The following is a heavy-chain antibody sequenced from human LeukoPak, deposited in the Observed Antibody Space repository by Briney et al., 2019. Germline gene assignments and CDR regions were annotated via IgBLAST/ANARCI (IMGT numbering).Heavy chain of an antibody. Sequence: GGSLRLSCAASGFTFSRYGMHWVRQAPGKGLEWVAVVSYDGPNKYYADSVKGRFTISRDNSKNTLYLQMNSLRAEDTAVYYCARDLAHGTHSSGYFNFNSAGGGYAFDIWGQGTMVTVSS. V-gene: IGHV3-30*03. CDR2: VSYDGPNK. CDR3: ARDLAHGTHSSGYFNFNSAGGGYAFDI. CDR1: GFTFSRYG. D-gene: IGHD3-22*01. J-gene: IGHJ3*02.